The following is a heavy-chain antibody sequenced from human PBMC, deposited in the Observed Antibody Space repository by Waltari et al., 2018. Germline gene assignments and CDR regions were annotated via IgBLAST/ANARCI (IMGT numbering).Heavy chain of an antibody. CDR1: GFTFGVSG. V-gene: IGHV3-30*02. CDR3: ARDGSSSSFDY. J-gene: IGHJ4*02. CDR2: IRYDETHK. D-gene: IGHD6-6*01. Sequence: QGQLGESGGGRVQPGGSMRRSCAASGFTFGVSGIHWVRQAPGKGLELVAFIRYDETHKYYADSVKGRFTISRDNSKNTVDLHMNSLRAEDTAVYYCARDGSSSSFDYWGQGTLVTVSS.